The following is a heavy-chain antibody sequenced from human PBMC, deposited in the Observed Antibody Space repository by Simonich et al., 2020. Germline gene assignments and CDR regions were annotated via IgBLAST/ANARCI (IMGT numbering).Heavy chain of an antibody. V-gene: IGHV1-8*03. D-gene: IGHD1-26*01. CDR2: MNPNSGNT. J-gene: IGHJ4*02. CDR3: ARTYSGSYYYFDY. Sequence: QVQLVQSVAEVKKPGASEKVSCKASGYTFTIYEINWVRQATGQGLEWRGWMNPNSGNTGYAQKFQGRVTITRNTSISTAYMELSSLRSEDTAVYYCARTYSGSYYYFDYWGQGTLVTVSS. CDR1: GYTFTIYE.